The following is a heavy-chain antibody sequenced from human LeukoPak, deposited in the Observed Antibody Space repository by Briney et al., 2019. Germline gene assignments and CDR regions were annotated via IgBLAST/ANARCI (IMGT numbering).Heavy chain of an antibody. V-gene: IGHV4-38-2*01. J-gene: IGHJ2*01. CDR1: GYSISSGYY. CDR3: AMIVVVPAAIPYWYFDL. Sequence: SETLSLTCAVSGYSISSGYYWGWIRQPPGKGLEWIGSSYHSGSTYYNPSLKSRVTISVDTSKNQFSLKLSSVTAADTAVYYCAMIVVVPAAIPYWYFDLWGRGTLVTVSS. CDR2: SYHSGST. D-gene: IGHD2-2*01.